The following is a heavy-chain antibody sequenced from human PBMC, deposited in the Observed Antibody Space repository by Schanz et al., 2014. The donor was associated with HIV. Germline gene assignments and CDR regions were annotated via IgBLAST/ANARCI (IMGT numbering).Heavy chain of an antibody. D-gene: IGHD2-2*01. CDR2: VKPNDGGT. V-gene: IGHV1-2*02. J-gene: IGHJ4*02. Sequence: QVQLVQSGAEVKKPGSSVKVSCKGSRYSFTRYGISWVRQAPGQGLQWMGWVKPNDGGTYYPQKFKGRVAMTRDTSITTASMELSRLRSDDTAIYFCARNRYNLLPFDFWGQGTLVTVSS. CDR3: ARNRYNLLPFDF. CDR1: RYSFTRYG.